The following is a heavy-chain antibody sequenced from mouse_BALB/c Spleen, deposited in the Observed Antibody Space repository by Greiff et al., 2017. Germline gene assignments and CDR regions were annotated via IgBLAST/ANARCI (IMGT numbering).Heavy chain of an antibody. D-gene: IGHD2-1*01. CDR3: ARHFYGNYSYYAMDY. CDR1: GFTFSSYG. V-gene: IGHV5-6*01. Sequence: EVHLVESGGDLVKPGGSLKLSCAASGFTFSSYGMSWVRQTPDKRLEWVATISSGGSYTYYPDSVKGRFTISRDNAKNTLYLQMSSLKSEDTAMYYCARHFYGNYSYYAMDYWGQGTSVTVSS. J-gene: IGHJ4*01. CDR2: ISSGGSYT.